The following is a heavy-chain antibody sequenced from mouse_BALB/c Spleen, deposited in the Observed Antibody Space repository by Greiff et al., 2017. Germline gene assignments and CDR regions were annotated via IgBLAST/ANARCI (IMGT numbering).Heavy chain of an antibody. J-gene: IGHJ4*01. CDR1: GYTFTEYT. Sequence: EVQLQESGPELVKPGASVKISCKTTGYTFTEYTMHWVKQSHGQSLEWIGGINPNNGGTSYNQKFKGKATLTVDKSSSTAYMELRSLTSEDAAVYNCARGQLLQYARDEWGQGKSVAESS. CDR3: ARGQLLQYARDE. D-gene: IGHD1-1*01. V-gene: IGHV1-22*01. CDR2: INPNNGGT.